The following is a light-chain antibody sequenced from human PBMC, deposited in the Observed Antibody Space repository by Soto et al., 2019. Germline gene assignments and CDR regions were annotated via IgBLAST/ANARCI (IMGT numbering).Light chain of an antibody. CDR3: CSYAGGTSVV. CDR2: EDT. J-gene: IGLJ2*01. V-gene: IGLV2-23*01. Sequence: QSLLTQPASVSGSPGQSITISCTGTSSDVGRYHLVSWYQQHPGKAPKLMIFEDTERPSGVSNRFSGSKSGNTASLTISGLQTEDEADYYCCSYAGGTSVVFGGGTKLTVL. CDR1: SSDVGRYHL.